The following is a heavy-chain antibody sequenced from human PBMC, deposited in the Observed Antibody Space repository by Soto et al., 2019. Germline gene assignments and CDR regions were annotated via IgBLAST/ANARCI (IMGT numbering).Heavy chain of an antibody. V-gene: IGHV4-28*01. CDR3: ASHARQYNWNDGGGAFDI. Sequence: QVQLQESGPGLVKPSDTLSLTCAVSGYSISSSNWWGWIRQPPGKGLEWIGYIYYSGSTYYNPSLKSRVTMSVDTSKNQFSLKLSSVTAVDTAVYYCASHARQYNWNDGGGAFDIWGQGTMVTVSS. CDR2: IYYSGST. D-gene: IGHD1-1*01. J-gene: IGHJ3*02. CDR1: GYSISSSNW.